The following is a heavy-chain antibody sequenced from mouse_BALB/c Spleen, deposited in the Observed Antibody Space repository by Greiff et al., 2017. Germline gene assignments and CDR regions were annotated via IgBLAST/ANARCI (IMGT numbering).Heavy chain of an antibody. D-gene: IGHD1-2*01. CDR1: GYTFTSYW. Sequence: QVQLQQPGAELVRPGASVKLSCKASGYTFTSYWINWVQPRPGQGLAWIGTIYPSDSSTNYNQKFKDKATLTVDQSASTAYMQLSSPTSEDSAVSYCTRGHITTDWYFDVWGAGTTVTVAS. CDR2: IYPSDSST. J-gene: IGHJ1*01. V-gene: IGHV1-69*02. CDR3: TRGHITTDWYFDV.